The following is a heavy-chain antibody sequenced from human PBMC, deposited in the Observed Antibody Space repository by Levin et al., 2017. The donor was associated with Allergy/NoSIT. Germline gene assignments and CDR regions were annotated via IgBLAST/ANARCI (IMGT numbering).Heavy chain of an antibody. CDR2: IYHSGST. CDR1: GYSISSGYY. CDR3: ARVDGDYVPNWFDP. V-gene: IGHV4-38-2*01. Sequence: PSETLSLTCAVSGYSISSGYYWGWIRQPPGKGLEWIGSIYHSGSTYYNPSLKSRVTISVDTSKNQFSLKLSSVTAADTAVYYCARVDGDYVPNWFDPWGQGTLVTVSS. D-gene: IGHD4-17*01. J-gene: IGHJ5*02.